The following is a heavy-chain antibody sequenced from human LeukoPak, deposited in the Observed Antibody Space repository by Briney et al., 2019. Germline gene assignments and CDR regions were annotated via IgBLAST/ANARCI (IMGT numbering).Heavy chain of an antibody. CDR2: IYSTGKN. V-gene: IGHV4-4*08. Sequence: PSETLSLTCAVSGGSINSHYWGWIRQPPGKGLQWIGDIYSTGKNNYNPSLKSRVTISLDTSKSHLSLNLTSVLAADTAIYYCVRRDTGWNYFNYCVEGILVTVSS. D-gene: IGHD6-19*01. J-gene: IGHJ4*02. CDR1: GGSINSHY. CDR3: VRRDTGWNYFNY.